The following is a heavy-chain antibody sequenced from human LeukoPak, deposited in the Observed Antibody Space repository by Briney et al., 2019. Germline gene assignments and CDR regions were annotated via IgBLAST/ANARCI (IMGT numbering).Heavy chain of an antibody. Sequence: TLSLTCAVSGGSISSGGYCWGWIRQPPGKGLEWIGYIYHSGSIYYNPSLKSRVTISVDRSKNQCSLKLSYVTAADTAVYYCASAAYTSRQLWDYRGQGTLHT. D-gene: IGHD5-18*01. V-gene: IGHV4-30-2*01. CDR1: GGSISSGGYC. CDR3: ASAAYTSRQLWDY. CDR2: IYHSGSI. J-gene: IGHJ4*02.